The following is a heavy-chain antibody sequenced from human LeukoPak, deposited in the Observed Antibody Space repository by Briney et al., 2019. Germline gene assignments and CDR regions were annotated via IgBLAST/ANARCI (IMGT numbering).Heavy chain of an antibody. CDR2: ISAYNGNT. J-gene: IGHJ5*02. V-gene: IGHV1-18*01. CDR3: ARVDDFWSGYRNWFDP. D-gene: IGHD3-3*01. Sequence: ASVKVSCKASGYTFTSYGISWVRQAPGQGLEWMGWISAYNGNTNYAQKLQGRVTMTTDTSTSTAYMELRSLRPDDTAVYYCARVDDFWSGYRNWFDPWGQGTLVTVSS. CDR1: GYTFTSYG.